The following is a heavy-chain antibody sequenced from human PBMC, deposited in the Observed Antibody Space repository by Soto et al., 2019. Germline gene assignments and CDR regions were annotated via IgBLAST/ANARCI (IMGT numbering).Heavy chain of an antibody. Sequence: LSLTCTVSGGSISSSSYYWGWIRQPPGKGLEWIGSIYYSGSTYYNPSLKSRVTISVDTSKNQFSLKLSSVTAADTAVYYCARTTIAARLFYYYYGMDVWGQGTTVTVSS. V-gene: IGHV4-39*01. CDR2: IYYSGST. CDR3: ARTTIAARLFYYYYGMDV. D-gene: IGHD6-6*01. J-gene: IGHJ6*02. CDR1: GGSISSSSYY.